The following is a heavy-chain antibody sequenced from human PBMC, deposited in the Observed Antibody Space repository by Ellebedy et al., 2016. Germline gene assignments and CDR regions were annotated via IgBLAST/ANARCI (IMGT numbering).Heavy chain of an antibody. CDR1: GGSISSYY. Sequence: SETLSPTCTVSGGSISSYYWSWIRQPPGKGLEWIGYIYYSGSTNYNPSLKSRVTISVDTSKNQFSLKLSSVTAADTAVYYCARVSSIAARGYYGMDVWGQGTTVTVSS. V-gene: IGHV4-59*01. CDR2: IYYSGST. J-gene: IGHJ6*02. D-gene: IGHD6-6*01. CDR3: ARVSSIAARGYYGMDV.